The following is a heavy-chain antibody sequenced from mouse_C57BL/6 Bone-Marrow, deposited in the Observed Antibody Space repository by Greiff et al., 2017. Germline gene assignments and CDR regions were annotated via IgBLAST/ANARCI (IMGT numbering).Heavy chain of an antibody. V-gene: IGHV1-7*01. CDR2: INPSSGYT. J-gene: IGHJ4*01. CDR1: GYTFTSYW. CDR3: ASLITTVVAPYAMDY. Sequence: QVQLKESGAELAKPGASVKLSCKASGYTFTSYWMHWVKKRPGQGLEWIGYINPSSGYTKYNQKFKDKATLTADKSSSTAYMQLSSLTYEDSAVYYCASLITTVVAPYAMDYWGQGTSVTVSS. D-gene: IGHD1-1*01.